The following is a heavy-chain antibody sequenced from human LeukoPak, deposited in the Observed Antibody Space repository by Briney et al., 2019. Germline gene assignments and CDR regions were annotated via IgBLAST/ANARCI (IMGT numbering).Heavy chain of an antibody. CDR2: IYASGST. CDR1: GGSISSYY. V-gene: IGHV4-4*07. D-gene: IGHD4-11*01. J-gene: IGHJ4*02. CDR3: ASNGVTSGPFDY. Sequence: SETLSLTCTVSGGSISSYYWSWIRQPAGKGLEWIGRIYASGSTSYNPSLKSRVTMSVDTSKNQPSLKLSSVTAADTAVYYCASNGVTSGPFDYWGQGTLVTVSS.